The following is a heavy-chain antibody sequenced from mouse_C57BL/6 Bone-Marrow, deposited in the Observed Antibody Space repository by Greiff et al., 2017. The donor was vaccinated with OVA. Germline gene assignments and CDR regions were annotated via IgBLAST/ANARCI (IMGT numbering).Heavy chain of an antibody. CDR2: IDPSDSYT. J-gene: IGHJ2*01. V-gene: IGHV1-59*01. Sequence: QVQLQQPGAELVRPGTSVKLSCKASGYTFTSYWMHWVKQRPGQGLEWIGAIDPSDSYTNYTQKFKGKATLTVDTSSSTAYMQLSSLTSEDSAVYYCARRARLRGWLLYYFDYWGQGTTLTVSS. D-gene: IGHD2-3*01. CDR3: ARRARLRGWLLYYFDY. CDR1: GYTFTSYW.